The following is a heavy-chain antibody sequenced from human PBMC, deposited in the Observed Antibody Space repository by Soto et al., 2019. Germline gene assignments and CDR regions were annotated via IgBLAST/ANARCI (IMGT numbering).Heavy chain of an antibody. D-gene: IGHD6-19*01. CDR2: IYWDDDK. J-gene: IGHJ5*02. CDR3: AHAVGRAGMGFDHEFVP. V-gene: IGHV2-5*02. Sequence: QITLKESGPTLVKPTQTLTLTCTFSGFSLSTSGVGVGWIRQPPGQALEWLALIYWDDDKRYSPSLKSRLTITKDTLKNQVVLTMTNMDPVDTATYYCAHAVGRAGMGFDHEFVPWGQGTLVTVSS. CDR1: GFSLSTSGVG.